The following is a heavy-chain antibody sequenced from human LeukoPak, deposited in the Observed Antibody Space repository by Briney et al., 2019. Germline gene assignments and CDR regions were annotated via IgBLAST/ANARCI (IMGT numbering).Heavy chain of an antibody. CDR2: LYSDGST. V-gene: IGHV3-66*01. Sequence: GGSLTLSCAASGFTVSDKYMSWVRQAPGKGLEWVSILYSDGSTYYADSVEGRFTISRDNSKNTLFFQMNSLRVEDTAVYYCAKSERLTMIGGWAPTFDSWGQGTLVTVSS. CDR3: AKSERLTMIGGWAPTFDS. J-gene: IGHJ4*02. D-gene: IGHD3-22*01. CDR1: GFTVSDKY.